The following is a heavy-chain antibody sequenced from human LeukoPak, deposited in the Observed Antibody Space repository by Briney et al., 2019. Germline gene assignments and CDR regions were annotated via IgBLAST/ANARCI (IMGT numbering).Heavy chain of an antibody. Sequence: ASETLSLTCTVSGDSISSSSYYRGWIRQPPGKGLEWIGSIYYSGSTYYNPSLKSRVTISVDTSKNQFSLKLSSVTAADTAVYYCARDITGSFDYWGQGNLVTVSS. CDR1: GDSISSSSYY. CDR2: IYYSGST. D-gene: IGHD1-14*01. CDR3: ARDITGSFDY. V-gene: IGHV4-39*07. J-gene: IGHJ4*02.